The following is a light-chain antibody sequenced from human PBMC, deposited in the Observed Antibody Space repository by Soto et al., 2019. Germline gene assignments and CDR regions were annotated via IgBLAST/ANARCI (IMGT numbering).Light chain of an antibody. CDR2: EVS. V-gene: IGLV2-14*01. Sequence: QSVLTQPASVSGSPGQSITISCIGTSSDVGGYNYVSWYQQHPGKAPKLMIYEVSNRPSGLSNRFSGSKSGNTASLTISGLQAEDEADYYCSSLTSSSTVVFGGGTKLIVL. CDR1: SSDVGGYNY. CDR3: SSLTSSSTVV. J-gene: IGLJ3*02.